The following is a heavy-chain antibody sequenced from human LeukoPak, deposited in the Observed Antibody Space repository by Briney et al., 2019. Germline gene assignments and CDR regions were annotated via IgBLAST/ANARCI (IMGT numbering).Heavy chain of an antibody. D-gene: IGHD3-10*01. CDR2: IHHSGSS. V-gene: IGHV4-31*03. Sequence: PSETLSLTCTVSGGSTSSGGYYWSWIRQHPGKGLEWIGYIHHSGSSYYNPSLKSRVIISVDTSKNQFSLKLNSVTAADTAVYYCANYGSGSYRFDPWGQGTLVTVSS. J-gene: IGHJ5*02. CDR3: ANYGSGSYRFDP. CDR1: GGSTSSGGYY.